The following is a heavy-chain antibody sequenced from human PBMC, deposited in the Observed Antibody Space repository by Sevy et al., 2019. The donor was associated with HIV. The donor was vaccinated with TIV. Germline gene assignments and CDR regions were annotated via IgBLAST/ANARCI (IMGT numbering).Heavy chain of an antibody. V-gene: IGHV1-69*13. Sequence: ASVKVSCKASGGTFSSYAISWVRQAPGQGLEWMGGIIPIFGTANYAQKFQGRVTITADESTSTAYMELSSLRSEDTAVYYCARALRYFDWLYCFDYWGQGTLVTVSS. D-gene: IGHD3-9*01. J-gene: IGHJ4*02. CDR1: GGTFSSYA. CDR2: IIPIFGTA. CDR3: ARALRYFDWLYCFDY.